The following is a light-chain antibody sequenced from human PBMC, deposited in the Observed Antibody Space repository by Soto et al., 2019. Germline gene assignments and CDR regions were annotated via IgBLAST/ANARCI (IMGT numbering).Light chain of an antibody. CDR2: EGT. V-gene: IGLV2-23*01. CDR3: SSYAGPFVI. CDR1: GSDVGNYNL. J-gene: IGLJ2*01. Sequence: QSVLTQPASVAGSPGQSITISCTGTGSDVGNYNLLSWYQQHPGKAPKLIISEGTKRPSGVSNRFSGSGSGNTASLTISGLLAEDEADYYCSSYAGPFVIFGGGTKLTVL.